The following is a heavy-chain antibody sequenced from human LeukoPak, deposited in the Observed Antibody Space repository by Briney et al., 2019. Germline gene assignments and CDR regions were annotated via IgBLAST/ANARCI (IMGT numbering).Heavy chain of an antibody. D-gene: IGHD1-26*01. CDR1: GGSISSYY. Sequence: PSETLSLTCTVSGGSISSYYWSWIRQPPGKGLGWIGYIYYSGSTNYNPSLKSRVTISVDTSKNQFSLKLSSVTAADTAVYYCARALYSGSYYPGYYYYMDVWGKGTTVTISS. V-gene: IGHV4-59*01. CDR2: IYYSGST. J-gene: IGHJ6*03. CDR3: ARALYSGSYYPGYYYYMDV.